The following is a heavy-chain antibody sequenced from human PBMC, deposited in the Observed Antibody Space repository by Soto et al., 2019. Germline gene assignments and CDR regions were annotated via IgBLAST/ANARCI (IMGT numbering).Heavy chain of an antibody. CDR1: GFAFSNFG. J-gene: IGHJ4*02. CDR3: GRSISGWSRFDF. D-gene: IGHD6-19*01. CDR2: ISYDGNIK. V-gene: IGHV3-30*03. Sequence: GGSLRLSCAASGFAFSNFGMQWVRQAPGKGLEWVASISYDGNIKYSADSVKGRFTISRDNSKNTLYLQMNGLRVEDTAMYYCGRSISGWSRFDFWGQGILVTVSS.